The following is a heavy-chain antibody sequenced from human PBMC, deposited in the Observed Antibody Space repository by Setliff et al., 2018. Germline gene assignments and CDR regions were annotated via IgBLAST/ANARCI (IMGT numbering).Heavy chain of an antibody. Sequence: GASVKVSCKASGGTFNSYALSWVRQAPGQGLEWMGGIIPILDTANYAHNFQGRVTISFDRSTGTAYMDLSSLRPDDTAVYYCASTIQVGDLRTQYFDYWGQGTLVTSPQ. V-gene: IGHV1-69*10. CDR2: IIPILDTA. J-gene: IGHJ4*02. D-gene: IGHD3-10*01. CDR3: ASTIQVGDLRTQYFDY. CDR1: GGTFNSYA.